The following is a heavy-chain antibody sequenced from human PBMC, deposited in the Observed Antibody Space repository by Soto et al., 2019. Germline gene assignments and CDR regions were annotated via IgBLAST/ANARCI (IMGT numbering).Heavy chain of an antibody. V-gene: IGHV1-69*01. Sequence: QVQLVQSGAEVKKPGSSVKVSCKASGGTFSSYAISWVRQAPGQGLEWMGGIIPIFGTANYAQKFQGRVTITADESTSTAYMQLISLRSEDTAVYYCARGGPGDIVVVPAAMGWFDPWCQGTLITVSS. J-gene: IGHJ5*02. CDR1: GGTFSSYA. CDR3: ARGGPGDIVVVPAAMGWFDP. CDR2: IIPIFGTA. D-gene: IGHD2-2*01.